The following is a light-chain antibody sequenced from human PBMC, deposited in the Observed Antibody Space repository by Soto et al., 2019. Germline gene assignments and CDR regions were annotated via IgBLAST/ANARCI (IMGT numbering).Light chain of an antibody. CDR1: QGIRND. CDR2: AAS. Sequence: AIQMSQSPSSLSASVGDRVTITCRASQGIRNDLGWYQQKPGKAPNLLIYAASNLESGVPSRFSGSGSGTDFTLTISSLQPEDFATYYCLQDYNYPRTFGQGTKVEIK. CDR3: LQDYNYPRT. V-gene: IGKV1-6*01. J-gene: IGKJ1*01.